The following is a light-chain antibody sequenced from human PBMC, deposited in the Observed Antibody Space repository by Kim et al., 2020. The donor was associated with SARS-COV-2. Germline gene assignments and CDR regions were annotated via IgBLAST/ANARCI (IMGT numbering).Light chain of an antibody. CDR1: LGISSF. CDR2: DAS. V-gene: IGKV1-17*03. J-gene: IGKJ2*01. CDR3: LQHKTFPYT. Sequence: SASLGDRFTITCRASLGISSFLAWFQQKPGKVPKRLIYDASTLQSGVPSRFSGSGSGTEFTLTITSLQPEDFATYFCLQHKTFPYTFGQGTKLEI.